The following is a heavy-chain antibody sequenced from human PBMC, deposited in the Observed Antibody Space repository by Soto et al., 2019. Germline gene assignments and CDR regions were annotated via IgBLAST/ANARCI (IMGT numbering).Heavy chain of an antibody. CDR2: ISNNGDTA. CDR1: GFTFSSYA. V-gene: IGHV3-23*01. D-gene: IGHD3-16*02. J-gene: IGHJ4*02. CDR3: AKSRVFIGAIVTLLDS. Sequence: EVQLLESGGGLVQPGGSLTLSCATSGFTFSSYAMVWVRQAAEKGLEWVASISNNGDTAYYADSVKGRSTNSRGNSENTLYLQMNGLRADDTALYFCAKSRVFIGAIVTLLDSWGQGTQVTVSS.